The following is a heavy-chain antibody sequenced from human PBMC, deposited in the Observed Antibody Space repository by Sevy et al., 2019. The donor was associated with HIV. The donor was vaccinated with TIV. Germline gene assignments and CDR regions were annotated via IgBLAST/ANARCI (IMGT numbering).Heavy chain of an antibody. V-gene: IGHV4-59*08. CDR2: IYYSGST. CDR1: GGSISSYY. CDR3: ARHPILGAFDY. D-gene: IGHD3-16*01. J-gene: IGHJ4*02. Sequence: SETLSLTCTVSGGSISSYYWSWIQQPPGKGLEWIGYIYYSGSTNYNPSLKSRVTISVDTSKNQFSLKLSSVTAADTAVYYCARHPILGAFDYWGQGTLVTVSS.